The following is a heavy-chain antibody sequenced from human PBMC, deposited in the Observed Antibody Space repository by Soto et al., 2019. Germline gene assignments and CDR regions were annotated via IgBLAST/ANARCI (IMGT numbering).Heavy chain of an antibody. V-gene: IGHV4-31*03. J-gene: IGHJ4*02. CDR3: ARSSRSYFDY. CDR1: EGNIRKSGYF. Sequence: TVSLTCTVAEGNIRKSGYFWRVIRQHPGKGLEWIGYIYDSGSTYYNPSLKSRVSLSVDTSKNQFSLNLTSVTAADTAMYYCARSSRSYFDYWGQGTLVTVS. CDR2: IYDSGST.